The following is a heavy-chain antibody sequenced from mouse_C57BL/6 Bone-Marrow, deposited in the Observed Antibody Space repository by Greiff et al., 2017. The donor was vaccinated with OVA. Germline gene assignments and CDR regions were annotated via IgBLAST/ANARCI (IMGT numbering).Heavy chain of an antibody. CDR2: IDPSDSYT. J-gene: IGHJ2*01. CDR1: GYTFTSYW. D-gene: IGHD2-4*01. Sequence: QVQLQQPGAELVMPGASVKLSCKASGYTFTSYWMHWVKQRPGQGLEWIGEIDPSDSYTNYNQKFKGKSTLTVDKSSSTAYMQLSSLTSEDSAVYYCAREVIYYEYDGYCDYWGQGTTLTVSS. V-gene: IGHV1-69*01. CDR3: AREVIYYEYDGYCDY.